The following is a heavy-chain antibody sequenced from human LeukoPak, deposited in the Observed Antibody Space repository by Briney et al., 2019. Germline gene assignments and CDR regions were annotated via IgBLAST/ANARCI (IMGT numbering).Heavy chain of an antibody. D-gene: IGHD5-18*01. CDR1: GFTFSNYV. CDR3: ASRRGHSYGNGWYFDL. V-gene: IGHV3-33*01. Sequence: GRSLRLSCAASGFTFSNYVMHWVRKAPGKGLEWVAVIWFDGSNKYYADSVKGRFTVSRDNPKNTLYLHMNSLRAEDTAVYYCASRRGHSYGNGWYFDLWGRGTVVSVSS. J-gene: IGHJ2*01. CDR2: IWFDGSNK.